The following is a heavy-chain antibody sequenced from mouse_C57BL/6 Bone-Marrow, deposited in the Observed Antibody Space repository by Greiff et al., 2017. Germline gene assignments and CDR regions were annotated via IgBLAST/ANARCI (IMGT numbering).Heavy chain of an antibody. V-gene: IGHV1-81*01. Sequence: VQLQQSGAELARPGASVKLSCTASGYTFTSYGISWVKQRTGQGLEWIGEIYPRSGNTYYNEKFKGKATLTADKSSSTAYMELRSLTSEDSAVYFCARDDYDWFAYWGQGTLVTVSA. CDR3: ARDDYDWFAY. CDR2: IYPRSGNT. CDR1: GYTFTSYG. D-gene: IGHD2-4*01. J-gene: IGHJ3*01.